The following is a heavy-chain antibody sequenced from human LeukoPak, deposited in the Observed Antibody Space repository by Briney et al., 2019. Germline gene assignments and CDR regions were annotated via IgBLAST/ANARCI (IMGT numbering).Heavy chain of an antibody. V-gene: IGHV3-23*01. CDR2: ISGSGYTA. Sequence: GGSLRLSCAASGFTFSSYDMSWVRHAPGKGLEWVSIISGSGYTARDTDSVKGRFIISRDNSNNTLYLQMNSLRPEDTAVYYCAKGPGYFDYWGQGTLVTVSS. CDR3: AKGPGYFDY. J-gene: IGHJ4*02. CDR1: GFTFSSYD.